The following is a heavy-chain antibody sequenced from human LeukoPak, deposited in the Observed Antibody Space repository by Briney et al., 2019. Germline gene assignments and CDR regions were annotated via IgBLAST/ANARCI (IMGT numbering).Heavy chain of an antibody. Sequence: PGGSLRLSCAASGFTFSSYAMSWVRRAPGKGLEWVSGISGSGGSTYYADSVKGRFTISRDNFKNTLYLQMNSLRAEDTAVYYCAKDEGRYCSGGSCYSGLLDYWGQGTLVTVSS. V-gene: IGHV3-23*01. CDR3: AKDEGRYCSGGSCYSGLLDY. J-gene: IGHJ4*02. CDR2: ISGSGGST. D-gene: IGHD2-15*01. CDR1: GFTFSSYA.